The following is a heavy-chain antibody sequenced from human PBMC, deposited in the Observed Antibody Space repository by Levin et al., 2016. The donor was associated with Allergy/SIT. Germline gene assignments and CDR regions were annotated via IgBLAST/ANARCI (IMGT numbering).Heavy chain of an antibody. V-gene: IGHV4-31*03. CDR1: GGSISSGGYY. CDR3: ARASSVVAATRGSGWFDP. D-gene: IGHD2-15*01. Sequence: SETLSLTCTVSGGSISSGGYYWSWIRQHPGKGLEWIGYIYYSGSTYYNPSLKSRVTISVDTSKNQFSLKLSSVTAADTAVYYCARASSVVAATRGSGWFDPWGQGTLVTVSS. J-gene: IGHJ5*02. CDR2: IYYSGST.